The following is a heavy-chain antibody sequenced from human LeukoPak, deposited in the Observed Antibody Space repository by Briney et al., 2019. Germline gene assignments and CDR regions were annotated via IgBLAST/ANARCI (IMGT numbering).Heavy chain of an antibody. CDR2: IKHSGST. Sequence: SETLSLTCAVYGESLSGYYWSWIRQPPGKGLEWIGEIKHSGSTNYNPSLKSRVIMSEDTSKNEFSLKLSSVTAADTAVYYCARGTGYSSGWYIYWGQGTLVTVSS. CDR1: GESLSGYY. J-gene: IGHJ4*02. V-gene: IGHV4-34*01. D-gene: IGHD6-19*01. CDR3: ARGTGYSSGWYIY.